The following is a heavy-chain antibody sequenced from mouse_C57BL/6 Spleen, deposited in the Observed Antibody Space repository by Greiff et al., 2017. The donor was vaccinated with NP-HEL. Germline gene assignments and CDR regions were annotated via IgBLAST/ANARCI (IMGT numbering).Heavy chain of an antibody. Sequence: EVHLVESGGGLVQPGGSLKLSCAASGFTFSDYGMAWVRQAPRKGPEWVAFISNLAYSIYYADTVTGRFTISRENAKNTLYLEMSSLRSEDTAMYYCARAGLLRYFDVWGTGTTVTVSS. V-gene: IGHV5-15*01. CDR1: GFTFSDYG. D-gene: IGHD2-10*01. CDR2: ISNLAYSI. CDR3: ARAGLLRYFDV. J-gene: IGHJ1*03.